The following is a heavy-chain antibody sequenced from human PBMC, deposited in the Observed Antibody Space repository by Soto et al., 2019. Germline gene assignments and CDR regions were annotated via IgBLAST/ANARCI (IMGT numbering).Heavy chain of an antibody. CDR2: ISSSSSTI. Sequence: GVLLRLSCAAAECTFSSYSMNWVRQATGKGLEWVSYISSSSSTIYYADSVKGRFTISRDNAKNSLYLQMNSLRAEDTAVYYCARDRGVLRYFDWYTDVPVFDYWGQGTQDTVSS. CDR3: ARDRGVLRYFDWYTDVPVFDY. D-gene: IGHD3-9*01. J-gene: IGHJ4*02. V-gene: IGHV3-48*01. CDR1: ECTFSSYS.